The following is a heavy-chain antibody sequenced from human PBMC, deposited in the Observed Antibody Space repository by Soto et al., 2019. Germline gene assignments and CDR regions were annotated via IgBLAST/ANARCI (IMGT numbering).Heavy chain of an antibody. CDR3: AKDLGNFYYYDSSGYIDAFDI. CDR2: ISYDGSNK. J-gene: IGHJ3*02. D-gene: IGHD3-22*01. Sequence: QVQLVESGGGVVQPGRSLRLSCAASGFTFSSYGMHWVRQAPGKGLEWVAVISYDGSNKYYADSVKGRFTISRDNSKNTLYLQMNSLRAEDTAVYYCAKDLGNFYYYDSSGYIDAFDIWGQGTMVTVSS. CDR1: GFTFSSYG. V-gene: IGHV3-30*18.